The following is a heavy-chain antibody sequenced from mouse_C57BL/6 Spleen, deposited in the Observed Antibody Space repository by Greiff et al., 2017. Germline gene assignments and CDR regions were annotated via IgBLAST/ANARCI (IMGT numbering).Heavy chain of an antibody. Sequence: VHLVESGPELVKPGASVKLSCKASGYTFTSYDINWVKQRPGQGLEWIGWIYPRDGSTKYNEKFKGKATLNIDTSSSTAYMELHILTSEDSAVYFCADYYGSSYWYFDVWGTGTTVTVSS. CDR1: GYTFTSYD. CDR3: ADYYGSSYWYFDV. D-gene: IGHD1-1*01. CDR2: IYPRDGST. J-gene: IGHJ1*03. V-gene: IGHV1-85*01.